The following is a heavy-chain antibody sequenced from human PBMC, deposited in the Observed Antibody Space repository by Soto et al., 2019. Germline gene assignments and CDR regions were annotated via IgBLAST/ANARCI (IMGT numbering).Heavy chain of an antibody. D-gene: IGHD6-13*01. CDR2: IRSKAYGGTT. CDR1: GFTFGDYA. J-gene: IGHJ4*02. V-gene: IGHV3-49*03. CDR3: TRRSRYSSSWRLDY. Sequence: GGSLRLSCTTSGFTFGDYAMSWFRQAPGKGLELVGFIRSKAYGGTTEYAASVKGRFTISRDDSKSIAFLQMNSLNTEDTAVYYCTRRSRYSSSWRLDYWGQGTLVTVSS.